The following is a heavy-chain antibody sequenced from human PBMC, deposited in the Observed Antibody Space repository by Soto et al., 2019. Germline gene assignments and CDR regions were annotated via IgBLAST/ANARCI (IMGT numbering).Heavy chain of an antibody. Sequence: GGSLRLSCAASGFTFSSYSMNWVRQAPGKGLEWVSSISSSSSYIYYADSVKGRFTISRDNAKNSLYLQLNSLRAEDTAVYYCARVLDYYDPYYYYGMDVWGQGTTVTVS. CDR1: GFTFSSYS. CDR3: ARVLDYYDPYYYYGMDV. CDR2: ISSSSSYI. J-gene: IGHJ6*02. V-gene: IGHV3-21*01. D-gene: IGHD3-22*01.